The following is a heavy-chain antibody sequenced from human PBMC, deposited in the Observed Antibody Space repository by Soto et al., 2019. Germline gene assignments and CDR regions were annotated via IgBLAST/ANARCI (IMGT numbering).Heavy chain of an antibody. D-gene: IGHD6-13*01. J-gene: IGHJ6*02. CDR3: AKNIAAGIGSGVDV. Sequence: EVQLLESGGGLVQPGGSLRLSCAASGFTFSSYAMSWVRQASGKGLEWVARISDGGGSTYYADSLKGRFTISRDNSKNTRSRQMNRLRAEDTAVYYCAKNIAAGIGSGVDVWGQGTTVTVS. CDR1: GFTFSSYA. CDR2: ISDGGGST. V-gene: IGHV3-23*01.